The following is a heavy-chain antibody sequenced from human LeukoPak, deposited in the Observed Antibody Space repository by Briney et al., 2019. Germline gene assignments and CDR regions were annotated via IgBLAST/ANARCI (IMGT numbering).Heavy chain of an antibody. CDR1: GFTFSSYE. D-gene: IGHD5-18*01. Sequence: GGSLRLSCAASGFTFSSYEMNWVRRAPGKGLEWVSYISSSGSTIYYADSVKGRFTISRDNAKNSLYLQMNSLRAEDTAVYYCVREYSYGHEFDYWGQGTLVTVSS. CDR2: ISSSGSTI. V-gene: IGHV3-48*03. J-gene: IGHJ4*02. CDR3: VREYSYGHEFDY.